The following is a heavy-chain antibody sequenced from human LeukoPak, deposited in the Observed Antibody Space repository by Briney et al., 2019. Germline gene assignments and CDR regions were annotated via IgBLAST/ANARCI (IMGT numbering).Heavy chain of an antibody. J-gene: IGHJ4*02. CDR2: ISSSSSYI. D-gene: IGHD6-13*01. V-gene: IGHV3-21*01. CDR3: ASHKGGYRSSWYYFDY. CDR1: GFTFSSYS. Sequence: PGGSLRLSCAASGFTFSSYSMNWVRQAPGKGLEWVSSISSSSSYIYYADSVKGRFTISRDNAKNSLYLQMNSLRAEDTAVYYCASHKGGYRSSWYYFDYWGQGTLVTVSS.